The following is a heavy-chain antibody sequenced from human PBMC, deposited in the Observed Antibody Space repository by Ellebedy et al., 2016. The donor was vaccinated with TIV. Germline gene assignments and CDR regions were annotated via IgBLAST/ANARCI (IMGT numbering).Heavy chain of an antibody. CDR1: GFTYKKYS. Sequence: GESLKISCAASGFTYKKYSMNLVRQAPGKGLEWVSYISLTGTIYYADSVKDRFTISRDTDKNSLYLQMNSLRDEDTAVYYCARSVGPLDYWGQGTLVTVSS. CDR3: ARSVGPLDY. D-gene: IGHD2-15*01. J-gene: IGHJ4*02. V-gene: IGHV3-48*02. CDR2: ISLTGTI.